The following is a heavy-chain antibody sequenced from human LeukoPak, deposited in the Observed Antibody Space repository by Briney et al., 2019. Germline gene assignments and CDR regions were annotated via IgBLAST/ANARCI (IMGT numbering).Heavy chain of an antibody. CDR2: ISWSSGSI. V-gene: IGHV3-9*01. J-gene: IGHJ4*02. D-gene: IGHD3-22*01. Sequence: GGSLRLSCAASGFTFDDYAMHWVRQAPGKGLEWVSGISWSSGSIGYADSVKGRFTISRDNAKNSLYLQMNSLRAEDTALYYCAKERYYYDSSGSDYWGQGTLVTVSS. CDR3: AKERYYYDSSGSDY. CDR1: GFTFDDYA.